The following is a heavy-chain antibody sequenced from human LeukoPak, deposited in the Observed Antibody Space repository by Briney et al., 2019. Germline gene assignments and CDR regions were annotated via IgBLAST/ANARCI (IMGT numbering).Heavy chain of an antibody. J-gene: IGHJ4*02. V-gene: IGHV3-74*01. CDR2: ITNDGSST. CDR1: GLTFSSHW. D-gene: IGHD3-22*01. Sequence: GGSLRLSCAASGLTFSSHWMHWVRQAPGKGLVWVSRITNDGSSTTYADSVKGRFTISRDNSKNTLYLQMNSLRAEDTAVYYCAKDQDSSGTYYFDYWGQGTLVTVSS. CDR3: AKDQDSSGTYYFDY.